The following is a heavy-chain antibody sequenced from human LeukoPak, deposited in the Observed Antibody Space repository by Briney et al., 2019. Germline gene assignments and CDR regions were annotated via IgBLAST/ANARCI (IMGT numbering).Heavy chain of an antibody. CDR3: AKHLRRRFFSKTLGFDP. D-gene: IGHD3-3*01. V-gene: IGHV4-34*01. CDR2: INHSGST. CDR1: GGSFSGDY. Sequence: SETLSLTCAVYGGSFSGDYWSWIRQPPGKGLEWIGEINHSGSTNYNPSLKSRVTISLDTSKNQFSLKLSSVTAADTAVYYCAKHLRRRFFSKTLGFDPWGQGTLVTVSS. J-gene: IGHJ5*02.